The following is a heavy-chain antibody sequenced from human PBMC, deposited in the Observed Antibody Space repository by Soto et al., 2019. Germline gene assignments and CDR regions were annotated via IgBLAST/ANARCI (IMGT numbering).Heavy chain of an antibody. D-gene: IGHD6-25*01. CDR2: ISSSGSTI. J-gene: IGHJ6*02. V-gene: IGHV3-48*03. Sequence: VQLVESGGGVVQPGRSLRLSCAASGFTFSSYEMNWVRQAPGKGLEWVSYISSSGSTIYYADSVKGRFTISRDNAKNSLYLQMNSLRAEDTAVYYCARTPKRLLYYYYGMDVWGQGTTVTVSS. CDR1: GFTFSSYE. CDR3: ARTPKRLLYYYYGMDV.